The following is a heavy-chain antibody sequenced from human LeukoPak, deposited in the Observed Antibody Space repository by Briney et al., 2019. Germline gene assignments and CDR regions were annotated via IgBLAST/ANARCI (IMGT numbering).Heavy chain of an antibody. D-gene: IGHD2-2*01. Sequence: GESLKISCKGSGYSFTSYWIGWVRQMPGKGLEWMGIIYPGDSDTRYSPSFQGQVTISADKSISTAYLQWSSLKASDTAMYYCARQAGYCSSTSCSGGSIDCWGQGTLVTVSS. CDR1: GYSFTSYW. CDR3: ARQAGYCSSTSCSGGSIDC. V-gene: IGHV5-51*01. J-gene: IGHJ4*02. CDR2: IYPGDSDT.